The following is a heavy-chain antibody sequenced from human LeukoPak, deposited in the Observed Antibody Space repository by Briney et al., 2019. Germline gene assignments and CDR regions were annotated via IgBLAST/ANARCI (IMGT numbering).Heavy chain of an antibody. CDR2: INWNGGST. J-gene: IGHJ4*02. D-gene: IGHD3-3*01. Sequence: PGGSLRLSCAASGFTFDDYGMSWVRQAPGKGLEWVSGINWNGGSTGYADSVKGRFTISRDNAKNSLYLQMNSLRAEDTALYYCARVFLASAYYDFWSGYQEQYPFDYWGQGTLVTVSS. V-gene: IGHV3-20*04. CDR3: ARVFLASAYYDFWSGYQEQYPFDY. CDR1: GFTFDDYG.